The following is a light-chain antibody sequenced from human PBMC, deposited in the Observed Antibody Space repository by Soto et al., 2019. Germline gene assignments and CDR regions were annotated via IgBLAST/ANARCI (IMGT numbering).Light chain of an antibody. V-gene: IGLV2-14*03. CDR2: DVA. Sequence: QSALTQPASVSASPGQSITISCTGTSSDVGGSNFVSWYQQHPGKPPKLIIYDVATRPSGVSNRFSGSKSGSTASLTISGLQAEDEADYYCSSYTGSSTLEVFGSGTKLTVL. CDR1: SSDVGGSNF. CDR3: SSYTGSSTLEV. J-gene: IGLJ1*01.